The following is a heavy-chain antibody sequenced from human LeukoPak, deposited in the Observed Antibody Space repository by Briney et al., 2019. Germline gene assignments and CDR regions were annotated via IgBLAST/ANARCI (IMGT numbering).Heavy chain of an antibody. CDR1: GFTFSSYA. CDR3: ARLYGGNGPDY. V-gene: IGHV3-23*02. CDR2: IYGSETT. J-gene: IGHJ4*02. Sequence: SGGSLRLSCAASGFTFSSYAMSWVRQAPGKGPEWVSVIYGSETTHYGDSVKGRFTMSRDITKNTVYLQLNSLRGEDTAVYYCARLYGGNGPDYWGQGTLVIVSS. D-gene: IGHD4-23*01.